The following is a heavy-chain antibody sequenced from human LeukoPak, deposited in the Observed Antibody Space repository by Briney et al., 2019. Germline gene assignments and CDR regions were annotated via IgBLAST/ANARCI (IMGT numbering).Heavy chain of an antibody. CDR1: GGSISSGGYY. CDR2: IYYSGST. V-gene: IGHV4-31*03. Sequence: SSQTLSLTCTVSGGSISSGGYYWSWIRQHPGKGLEWIGDIYYSGSTYYNPSLKSRVTISVDTSKNQFSLKLSSVTAADTAVYYCAREPQGLVLRGSWFDPWGQGTLVTVSS. J-gene: IGHJ5*02. D-gene: IGHD2-8*02. CDR3: AREPQGLVLRGSWFDP.